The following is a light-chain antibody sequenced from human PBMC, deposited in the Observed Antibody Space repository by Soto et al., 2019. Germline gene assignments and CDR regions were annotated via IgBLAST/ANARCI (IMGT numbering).Light chain of an antibody. CDR1: RGAVTSGHY. J-gene: IGLJ3*02. CDR3: LLYYAGAWV. V-gene: IGLV7-43*01. CDR2: NTS. Sequence: QAVVTQEPSLTVSPGGTVTLTCASSRGAVTSGHYASWFQQKPGHAPGSLIDNTSNRHSWTPARFSGSLPGGKAALTLSGVQPEDEADYYCLLYYAGAWVFGGGTKLTVL.